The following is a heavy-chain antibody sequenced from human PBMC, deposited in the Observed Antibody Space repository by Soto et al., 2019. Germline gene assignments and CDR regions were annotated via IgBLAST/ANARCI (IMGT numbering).Heavy chain of an antibody. CDR1: GYTFTSYG. J-gene: IGHJ6*02. V-gene: IGHV1-18*01. Sequence: QVQLVQSGAEVKKPGASVKVSCKASGYTFTSYGISWVRQAPGQGLEWMGWISAYNGNTNYAQKLQGRVTMTTDTSTSTDYMELRSLRSDDTAVYYCARYLSTVVIDYYYYGMDVWGQGTTVTVSS. CDR2: ISAYNGNT. CDR3: ARYLSTVVIDYYYYGMDV. D-gene: IGHD2-21*01.